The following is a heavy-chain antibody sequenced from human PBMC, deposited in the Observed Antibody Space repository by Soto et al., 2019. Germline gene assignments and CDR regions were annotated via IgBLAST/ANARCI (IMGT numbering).Heavy chain of an antibody. CDR2: IYSGSNT. CDR3: AKEMATMEPSFDY. D-gene: IGHD5-12*01. J-gene: IGHJ4*02. V-gene: IGHV3-66*01. CDR1: GITVSSNY. Sequence: GGSLRLSCTVSGITVSSNYMGWVRQAPGKGLEWVSIIYSGSNTHYADSVKGRFTISRDNSKNTLYLQMNSLRAEDTAVYYCAKEMATMEPSFDYWGQGILVTVSS.